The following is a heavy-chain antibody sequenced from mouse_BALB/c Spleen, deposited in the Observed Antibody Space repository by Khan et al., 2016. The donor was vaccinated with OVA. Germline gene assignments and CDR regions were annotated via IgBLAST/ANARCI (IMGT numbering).Heavy chain of an antibody. J-gene: IGHJ3*01. CDR3: ARDYWFTY. CDR1: GFTFSNYA. V-gene: IGHV5-6-5*01. CDR2: IGSGDST. Sequence: QLEESGGGLVKPGGSLKLSYAASGFTFSNYAMSWVRQSPEKRLEWVASIGSGDSTYYLDTVKGRFTISRDNARNILYLQMSSLRSEDTAMYYCARDYWFTYWGQGTLVTVSA.